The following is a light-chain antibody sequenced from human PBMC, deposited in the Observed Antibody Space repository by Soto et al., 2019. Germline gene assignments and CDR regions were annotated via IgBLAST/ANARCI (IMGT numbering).Light chain of an antibody. CDR2: DAS. J-gene: IGKJ1*01. Sequence: DIQMTQSPSTLSSSVGDRFTITCRASQSISSWLAWYQQKPGKAPKLLIYDASSLESGVPSRFSGSGSGTEFTLTISSLQPDDFATYYCQQYSSYSGTFGQGTKVDI. V-gene: IGKV1-5*01. CDR1: QSISSW. CDR3: QQYSSYSGT.